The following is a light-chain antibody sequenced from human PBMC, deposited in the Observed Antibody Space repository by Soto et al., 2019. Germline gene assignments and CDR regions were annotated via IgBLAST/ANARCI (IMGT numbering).Light chain of an antibody. CDR3: QQSYSIPRT. J-gene: IGKJ3*01. CDR2: AAS. Sequence: DTQMTQSPSSLSASVGDRVTITCRASQSISNYLNWYQQKPGKAPKLLIYAASSLQSGVPSRFSGSGSGTDFTLTISSLQPEDFATYYCQQSYSIPRTFGTGTKVDIK. CDR1: QSISNY. V-gene: IGKV1-39*01.